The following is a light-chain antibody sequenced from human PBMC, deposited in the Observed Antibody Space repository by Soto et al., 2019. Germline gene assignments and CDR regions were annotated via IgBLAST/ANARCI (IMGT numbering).Light chain of an antibody. V-gene: IGKV3D-20*01. CDR1: QYINNNF. Sequence: IVLTQSPATLSLSPGERATLSCGSSQYINNNFLAWYQKKPGLAPRLLIFDASFRAPGIPDRFSGSGSGDAFTLTITRLEPEDSAVYGCHYPSVSPTFGGGTEVEIK. CDR2: DAS. CDR3: HYPSVSPT. J-gene: IGKJ4*01.